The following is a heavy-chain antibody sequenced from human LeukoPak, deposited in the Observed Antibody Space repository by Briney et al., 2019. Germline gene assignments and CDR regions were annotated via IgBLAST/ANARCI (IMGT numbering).Heavy chain of an antibody. D-gene: IGHD3-10*01. V-gene: IGHV3-15*01. Sequence: PGGSLRLSCAVSGFNVANAWMSWVRQAPGKGLEWVGRLKGKADGGTTDYGAPVKGRFSISRDESKNTLYVQTNSLTTEDTAVYYCTTGLWGITMVRGVLGNWGQGTLVTVSS. CDR2: LKGKADGGTT. CDR1: GFNVANAW. CDR3: TTGLWGITMVRGVLGN. J-gene: IGHJ4*02.